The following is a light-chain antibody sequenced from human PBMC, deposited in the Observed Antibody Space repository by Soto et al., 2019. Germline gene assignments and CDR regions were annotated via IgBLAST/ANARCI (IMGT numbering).Light chain of an antibody. J-gene: IGLJ1*01. CDR2: EVS. CDR1: SSDVGGYNY. CDR3: SSYAGSNNFGV. V-gene: IGLV2-8*01. Sequence: QSALTQPPSASGSPGQSVTISCTGTSSDVGGYNYVSWYQQHPGKAPKLMIYEVSKRPSGVPDRFSGSKSGNTAPLTVSGLQAEDEADYYCSSYAGSNNFGVFGTGTKSPS.